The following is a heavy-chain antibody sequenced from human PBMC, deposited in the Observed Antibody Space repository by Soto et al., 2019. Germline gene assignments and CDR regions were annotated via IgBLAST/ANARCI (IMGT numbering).Heavy chain of an antibody. CDR1: GITVSSNY. J-gene: IGHJ6*02. CDR2: TFSDGRT. V-gene: IGHV3-53*01. D-gene: IGHD3-10*01. Sequence: GGSLRLSCAASGITVSSNYMSWVRQAPGKGLEWVSVTFSDGRTYYTDSVKGRFTISRDNSRNTLYLQMNSLRAEDTAVYYCAKGPHYYGSGSQYGMDVWGQGTTVTVSS. CDR3: AKGPHYYGSGSQYGMDV.